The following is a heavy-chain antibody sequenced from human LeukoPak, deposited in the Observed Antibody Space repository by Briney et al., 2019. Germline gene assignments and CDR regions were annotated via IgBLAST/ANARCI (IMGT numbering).Heavy chain of an antibody. D-gene: IGHD5-12*01. Sequence: GGSLRLSCAASGFTVSSNYMNWVRQAPGKGLEWVSSISTMSNYIFYGDSVKGRFTISRDNAKNSVYLQMNSLRPEDTAVYYCSRDRLGGLDLWGQGTLVTVSS. CDR3: SRDRLGGLDL. V-gene: IGHV3-21*01. J-gene: IGHJ5*02. CDR2: ISTMSNYI. CDR1: GFTVSSNY.